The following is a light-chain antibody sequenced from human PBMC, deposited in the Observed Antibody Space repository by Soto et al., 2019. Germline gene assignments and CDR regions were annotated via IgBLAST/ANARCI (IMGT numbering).Light chain of an antibody. CDR1: QSVSSSY. Sequence: EIVLTQSPGTLSLSQGERATLSCRASQSVSSSYLAWYQQKPGQAPRLLIYGASIRATGIPDRFSGSGSGTDFTLTISSLEPEDFAVYYCQQRSNWPRTFGQGTKV. J-gene: IGKJ1*01. CDR2: GAS. CDR3: QQRSNWPRT. V-gene: IGKV3D-20*02.